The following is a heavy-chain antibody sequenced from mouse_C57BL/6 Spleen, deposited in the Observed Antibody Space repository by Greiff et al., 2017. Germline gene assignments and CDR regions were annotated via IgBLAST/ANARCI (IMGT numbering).Heavy chain of an antibody. J-gene: IGHJ2*01. D-gene: IGHD1-1*01. V-gene: IGHV5-17*01. CDR1: GFTFSDYG. Sequence: EVKLMESGGGLVKPGGSLKLSCAASGFTFSDYGMHWVRQAPEKGLEWVAYISSGSSTIYYADTVKGRFTISRDNAKNTLFLQMTSLRSEDTAMYYGARRGGYYGSSYEYYFDYWGQGTTLTVSS. CDR3: ARRGGYYGSSYEYYFDY. CDR2: ISSGSSTI.